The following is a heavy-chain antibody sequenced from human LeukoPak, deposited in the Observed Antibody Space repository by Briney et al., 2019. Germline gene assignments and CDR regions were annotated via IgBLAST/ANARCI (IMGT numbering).Heavy chain of an antibody. CDR3: ARHDVVAGAFFDY. D-gene: IGHD6-19*01. Sequence: SETLSLTCTVSGGSISSYFWSWIRQPPGKGLEWIGYIYNTGSTNNNPSLKSRVTISVDTSKNQFSLKLSSVTAADTAVYVCARHDVVAGAFFDYWGQGALVTVSS. CDR1: GGSISSYF. J-gene: IGHJ4*02. V-gene: IGHV4-59*08. CDR2: IYNTGST.